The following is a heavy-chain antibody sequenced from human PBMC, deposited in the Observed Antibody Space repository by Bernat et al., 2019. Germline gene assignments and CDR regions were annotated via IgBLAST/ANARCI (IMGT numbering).Heavy chain of an antibody. CDR2: MNPNSGNT. Sequence: QVQLVQSGAEVKKPGASVKVSCKASGYTFTSYDINWVRQATGQGLEWMGWMNPNSGNTGYAQKFQGRVTMTGNTSISTAYMELSSLRSEDTAVYYCAVLGYCSSTSCYARALDIGGQGTMVTVSS. D-gene: IGHD2-2*01. CDR1: GYTFTSYD. CDR3: AVLGYCSSTSCYARALDI. V-gene: IGHV1-8*01. J-gene: IGHJ3*02.